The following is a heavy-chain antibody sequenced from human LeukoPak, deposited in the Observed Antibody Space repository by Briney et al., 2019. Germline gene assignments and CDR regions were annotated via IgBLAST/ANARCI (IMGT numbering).Heavy chain of an antibody. CDR1: GFAFSNYG. CDR2: IWYDGSYK. J-gene: IGHJ3*02. V-gene: IGHV3-33*01. D-gene: IGHD3-22*01. CDR3: AREYFYDSSGYSDAFDI. Sequence: PGGSLRLSCLASGFAFSNYGVRWVRQAPGKGLEWVAVIWYDGSYKYYADSVKGRFTISRDNSKNTLYLQMNSLRAEDTAVYYCAREYFYDSSGYSDAFDIWGQGTMDTVSS.